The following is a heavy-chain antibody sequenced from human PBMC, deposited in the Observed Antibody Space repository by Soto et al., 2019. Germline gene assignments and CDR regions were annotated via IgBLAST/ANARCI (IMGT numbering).Heavy chain of an antibody. D-gene: IGHD6-6*01. V-gene: IGHV3-23*01. Sequence: GGSLRLSCAASGFTFSSYAMSWVRQAPGKGLEWVSAISGSGGSTYYADSVKGRFTISRDNSKHTLYLQMNSLRAEDAAVYYCAKGSSSSSDYYYYMDVWGKGTTVTVSS. CDR2: ISGSGGST. J-gene: IGHJ6*03. CDR3: AKGSSSSSDYYYYMDV. CDR1: GFTFSSYA.